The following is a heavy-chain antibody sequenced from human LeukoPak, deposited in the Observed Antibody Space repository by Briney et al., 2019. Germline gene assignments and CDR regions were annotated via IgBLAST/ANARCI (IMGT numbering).Heavy chain of an antibody. CDR2: ISSSSGYI. CDR3: ARDYDGDY. V-gene: IGHV3-21*01. J-gene: IGHJ4*02. CDR1: GFPLSSYS. D-gene: IGHD3-22*01. Sequence: GGSLRLSCAASGFPLSSYSMNWVCQAPRKGLEWVSFISSSSGYIYYADSVKGRFTISRDNAKNSLYLQLNSLRAEDTAVYYCARDYDGDYWGQGTLVTVSS.